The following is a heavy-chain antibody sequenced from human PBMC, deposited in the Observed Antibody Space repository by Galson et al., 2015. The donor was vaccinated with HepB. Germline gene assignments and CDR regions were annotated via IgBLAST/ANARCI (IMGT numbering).Heavy chain of an antibody. CDR3: ARGGIAAAGIDY. Sequence: SVKVSCKASGYTFTDYYIHWVRQAPGQGLEWMGRINPNSGGTNYAQKFQGRVTMTRDTSINTAYMDLSRLRSDDTAVYYCARGGIAAAGIDYWGQGTLVTVSS. J-gene: IGHJ4*02. CDR1: GYTFTDYY. CDR2: INPNSGGT. V-gene: IGHV1-2*06. D-gene: IGHD6-13*01.